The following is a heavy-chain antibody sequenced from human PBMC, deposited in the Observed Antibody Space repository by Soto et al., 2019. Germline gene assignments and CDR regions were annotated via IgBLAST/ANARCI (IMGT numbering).Heavy chain of an antibody. D-gene: IGHD1-26*01. CDR2: IIPIFGTA. CDR1: GGTFSSYA. Sequence: SVKVSCKASGGTFSSYAISWVRQAPGQGLEWMGGIIPIFGTANYAQKFQGRVTITADESTSTAYMELSSLRSEDTAVYYFARAFSGRPGYFHHWGKGTLVTVSS. CDR3: ARAFSGRPGYFHH. J-gene: IGHJ1*01. V-gene: IGHV1-69*13.